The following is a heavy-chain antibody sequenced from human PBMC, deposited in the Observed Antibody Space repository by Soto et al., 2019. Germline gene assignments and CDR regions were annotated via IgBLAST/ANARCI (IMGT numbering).Heavy chain of an antibody. CDR1: GGTFSSYA. V-gene: IGHV1-69*13. CDR2: IIPIFGTA. J-gene: IGHJ6*02. D-gene: IGHD5-12*01. CDR3: ARSGGGYYYGMDV. Sequence: SVKVSCKASGGTFSSYAISWVRQAPGQGLEWMGGIIPIFGTANYAQKFQGRVTITADESTSTAYMELSSLRSGDTAVYYCARSGGGYYYGMDVWGQGTTVTVSS.